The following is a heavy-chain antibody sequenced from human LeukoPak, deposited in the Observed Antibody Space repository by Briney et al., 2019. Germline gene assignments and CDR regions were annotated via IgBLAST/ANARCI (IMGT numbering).Heavy chain of an antibody. CDR1: GYTFTNYY. Sequence: ASVKVSCKASGYTFTNYYMHWVRQAPGQGLEWMGIINPSGGGTSYPQKFQGRVTMTRDTSTSTVYMELSSLRSEDTAVYHCAREDGANNYHYKYFDYWGQGTLVTVSS. D-gene: IGHD4/OR15-4a*01. CDR2: INPSGGGT. V-gene: IGHV1-46*01. J-gene: IGHJ4*02. CDR3: AREDGANNYHYKYFDY.